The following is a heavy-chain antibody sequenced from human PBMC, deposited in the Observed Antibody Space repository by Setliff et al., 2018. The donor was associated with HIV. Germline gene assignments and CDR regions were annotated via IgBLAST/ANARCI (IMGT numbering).Heavy chain of an antibody. V-gene: IGHV4-59*08. CDR2: IYYTGNT. Sequence: SLTCTVSGGSISSYYWSWIRQSPGKGLEWIGYIYYTGNTNYNPSLKSRVTISVDTSKNQFSLKMTSVTAADTAVYYCARHYPRSDDAFDIWG. J-gene: IGHJ3*02. CDR1: GGSISSYY. D-gene: IGHD6-19*01. CDR3: ARHYPRSDDAFDI.